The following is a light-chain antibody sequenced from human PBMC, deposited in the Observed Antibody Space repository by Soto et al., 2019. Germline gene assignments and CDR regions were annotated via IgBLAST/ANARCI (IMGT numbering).Light chain of an antibody. Sequence: ENVLTQSPGTLSLSPGEIATLSCRASQTVSSYLTWYQQRPGQAPRLLIYGASKRATGIPDRFSGSGSGTDFTLTCSSLGPEDFELYYCQQYGTSPITFGQGTRLEIK. CDR1: QTVSSY. CDR3: QQYGTSPIT. V-gene: IGKV3-20*01. CDR2: GAS. J-gene: IGKJ5*01.